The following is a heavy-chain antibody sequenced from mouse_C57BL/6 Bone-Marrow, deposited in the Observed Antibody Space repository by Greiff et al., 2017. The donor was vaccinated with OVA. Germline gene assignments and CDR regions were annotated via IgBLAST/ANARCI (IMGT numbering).Heavy chain of an antibody. D-gene: IGHD2-2*01. V-gene: IGHV14-4*01. CDR1: GFNIKDDY. Sequence: VQLKESGAELVRPGASVKLSCTASGFNIKDDYMHWVKQRPEQGLEWIGWIDPENGDTEYASKFQGKATITADTSSNTAYLQLSSLTSEDTAVYYCTTCNGYGFAYWGQGTLVTVSA. J-gene: IGHJ3*01. CDR2: IDPENGDT. CDR3: TTCNGYGFAY.